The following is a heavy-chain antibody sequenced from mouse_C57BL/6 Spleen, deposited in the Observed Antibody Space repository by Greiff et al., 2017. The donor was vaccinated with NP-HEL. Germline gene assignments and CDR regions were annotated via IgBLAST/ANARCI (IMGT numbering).Heavy chain of an antibody. CDR2: ISSGSSTI. D-gene: IGHD2-1*01. J-gene: IGHJ2*01. CDR3: ARANYDY. Sequence: EVKLMESGGGLVKPGGSLKLSCAASGFTFSDYGMHWVRQAPETGLEWVAYISSGSSTIYYADTVKGRFTISRDNAKNTLFLQMTSLRSEDTAMYYCARANYDYWGQGTTLTVSS. V-gene: IGHV5-17*01. CDR1: GFTFSDYG.